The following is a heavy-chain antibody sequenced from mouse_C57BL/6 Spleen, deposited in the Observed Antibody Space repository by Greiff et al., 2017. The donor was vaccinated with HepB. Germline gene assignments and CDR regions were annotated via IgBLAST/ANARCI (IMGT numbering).Heavy chain of an antibody. J-gene: IGHJ4*01. CDR1: GYTFTSYG. Sequence: VQLQESGAELARPGASVKLSCKASGYTFTSYGISWVKQRTGQGLEWIGEIYPRSGNTYYNEKFKGKATLTADKSSSTAYMELRSLTSEDSAVYFCARDWITTVVAPGAMDYWGQGTSVTVSS. CDR2: IYPRSGNT. D-gene: IGHD1-1*01. V-gene: IGHV1-81*01. CDR3: ARDWITTVVAPGAMDY.